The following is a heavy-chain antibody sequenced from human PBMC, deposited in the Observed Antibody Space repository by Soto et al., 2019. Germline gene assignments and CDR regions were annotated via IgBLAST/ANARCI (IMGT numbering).Heavy chain of an antibody. J-gene: IGHJ6*02. CDR1: GGSFSCYY. CDR3: ARGLRVVVVAATPSYYYYYGMDV. D-gene: IGHD2-15*01. Sequence: SETLSLTCAVYGGSFSCYYWSWIRQPPGKGLEWIGEINHSGSTNYNPSLKSRVTISVDTSKNQFSLKLSSVTAADTAVYYCARGLRVVVVAATPSYYYYYGMDVWGQGTTVTVSS. V-gene: IGHV4-34*01. CDR2: INHSGST.